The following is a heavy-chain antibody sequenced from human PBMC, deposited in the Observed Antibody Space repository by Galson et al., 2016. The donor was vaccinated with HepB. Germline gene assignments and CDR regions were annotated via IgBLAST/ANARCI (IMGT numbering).Heavy chain of an antibody. Sequence: SETLSLTCVVDGGSFSAYQRAWIRQSPGRGLEWIGEINHRGYTNYNPSLGSRVTISIDTSRNQFSLRMTSVTAADTAFYYCARLSNGWIRFDSWGQGSLVTVSS. CDR1: GGSFSAYQ. J-gene: IGHJ4*02. V-gene: IGHV4-34*01. CDR2: INHRGYT. CDR3: ARLSNGWIRFDS. D-gene: IGHD6-19*01.